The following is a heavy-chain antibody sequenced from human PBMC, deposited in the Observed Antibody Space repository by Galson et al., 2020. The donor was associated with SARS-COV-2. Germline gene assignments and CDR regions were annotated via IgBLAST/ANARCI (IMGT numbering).Heavy chain of an antibody. D-gene: IGHD3-10*01. CDR1: GFTFRSYA. J-gene: IGHJ6*02. CDR2: ISGGGGTT. CDR3: ASLGDGSGTYYNPDSYNPPSDV. Sequence: GGSLRLSCAASGFTFRSYAMNWVRQAPGEGLEWVSAISGGGGTTYYADSMRGRFTISRDNPKNTLYLQMNSLRAEDTAVYYCASLGDGSGTYYNPDSYNPPSDVWGQGTTVTVSS. V-gene: IGHV3-23*01.